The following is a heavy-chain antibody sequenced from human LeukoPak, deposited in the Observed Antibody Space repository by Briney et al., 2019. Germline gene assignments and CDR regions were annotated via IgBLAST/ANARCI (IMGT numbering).Heavy chain of an antibody. Sequence: PSGTLSLTCAVYGGSFSGYYWSWIRQLPGKGPEWIGEINHSGSTNYNPSLKSRVTISVDTSNNQFSLKLSSVTAADTAVYYCARPAPYYYDSSGYSDAEYFQHWGQGTLVTVSS. V-gene: IGHV4-34*01. CDR3: ARPAPYYYDSSGYSDAEYFQH. CDR1: GGSFSGYY. D-gene: IGHD3-22*01. J-gene: IGHJ1*01. CDR2: INHSGST.